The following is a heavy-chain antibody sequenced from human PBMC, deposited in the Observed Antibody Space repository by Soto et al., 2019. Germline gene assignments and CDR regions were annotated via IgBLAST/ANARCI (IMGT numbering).Heavy chain of an antibody. J-gene: IGHJ6*02. D-gene: IGHD6-13*01. CDR1: GGSISSGDYY. CDR2: IYYSGST. Sequence: PSETLSLTCTVSGGSISSGDYYWSWIRQPPGKGLEWIGYIYYSGSTYYNPSLKSRVTISVDTSKNQYSLKLSSVTAAYTAVYYCTAGIAAAAPPYYYYGMDVWGQGTTVTVSS. CDR3: TAGIAAAAPPYYYYGMDV. V-gene: IGHV4-30-4*01.